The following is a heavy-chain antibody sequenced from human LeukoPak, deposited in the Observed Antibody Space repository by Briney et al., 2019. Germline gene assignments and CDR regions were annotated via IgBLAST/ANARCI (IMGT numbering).Heavy chain of an antibody. CDR2: FYYIGST. CDR1: GDSICRYY. Sequence: SETLSLTCTVSGDSICRYYWSWIREPPGKGLEWIGYFYYIGSTYYNPSLKSRVTISADTSKNQFSLKLSSVTAADTAVYYCAINSLGDSSGYDYWGQGTLVTVSS. CDR3: AINSLGDSSGYDY. J-gene: IGHJ4*02. D-gene: IGHD3-22*01. V-gene: IGHV4-59*08.